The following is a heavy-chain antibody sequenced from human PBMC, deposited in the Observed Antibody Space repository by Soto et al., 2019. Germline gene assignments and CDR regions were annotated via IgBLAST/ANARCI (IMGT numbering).Heavy chain of an antibody. V-gene: IGHV1-2*04. CDR1: GYRFTEYH. CDR3: ARGESPQCSNGVPSFFYIHYRYV. J-gene: IGHJ6*02. CDR2: INPKSGGT. D-gene: IGHD2-8*01. Sequence: GSAGKAGCKDSGYRFTEYHIHWVRPAPGQGIEWLGRINPKSGGTSTAQKFQGWVTMTTDTSISTASMELTRLTSDDTAIYYCARGESPQCSNGVPSFFYIHYRYVWS.